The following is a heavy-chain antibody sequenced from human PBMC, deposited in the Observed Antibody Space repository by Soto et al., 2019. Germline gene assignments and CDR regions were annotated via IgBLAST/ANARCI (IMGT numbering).Heavy chain of an antibody. D-gene: IGHD5-18*01. CDR3: ARDYVRLGGYTYGPPYYYYGMDV. J-gene: IGHJ6*02. CDR2: ISNAAAFI. CDR1: GFAFNTYS. Sequence: GGSLRLSCAASGFAFNTYSMNWVRQSPGKGLEWVASISNAAAFIYYADSVKGRFTISRDNAKNSLFLQMNSLTAEDAAVYYCARDYVRLGGYTYGPPYYYYGMDVWGQGTTVTVSS. V-gene: IGHV3-21*01.